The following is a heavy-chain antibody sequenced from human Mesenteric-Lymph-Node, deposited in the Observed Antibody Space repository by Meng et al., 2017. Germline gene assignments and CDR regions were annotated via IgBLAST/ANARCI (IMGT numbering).Heavy chain of an antibody. CDR3: VRESSSWDRWFDP. CDR1: GYSFTSYW. J-gene: IGHJ5*02. Sequence: GESLKISCKASGYSFTSYWIGWVRQTPGKGLEWMGIIYHDDSNTRYNPSVQGQVTISTDKSISTVYLQRSSLKASDTAMYYCVRESSSWDRWFDPWGQGTLVTVSS. V-gene: IGHV5-51*01. D-gene: IGHD2-2*01. CDR2: IYHDDSNT.